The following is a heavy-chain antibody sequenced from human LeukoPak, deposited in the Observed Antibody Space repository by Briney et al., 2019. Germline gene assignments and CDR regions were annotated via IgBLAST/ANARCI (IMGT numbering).Heavy chain of an antibody. CDR2: MNPNSGNT. CDR3: ARGRQYSSWSYFDY. Sequence: GASVKVSCKASGYTFTSYDINWVRQATGQGLEWMGWMNPNSGNTGYAQKFQGRVTITRNTSISTAYMELSSLRSEDTAVYYCARGRQYSSWSYFDYWGQGTLVTVSS. V-gene: IGHV1-8*03. J-gene: IGHJ4*02. D-gene: IGHD6-13*01. CDR1: GYTFTSYD.